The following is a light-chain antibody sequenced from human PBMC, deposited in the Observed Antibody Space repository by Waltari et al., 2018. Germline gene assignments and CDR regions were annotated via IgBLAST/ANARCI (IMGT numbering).Light chain of an antibody. CDR2: GAS. V-gene: IGKV3-20*01. J-gene: IGKJ2*01. CDR3: QQYGSSYT. Sequence: EIVLAQSPGTLSLSPGERATLSCRASQSVSSSYLAWYQQKPGQAPRLLICGASSRATGIPDRFSGSGSGTDFILTISRLEPEDFAVYYCQQYGSSYTFGQGTNLEIK. CDR1: QSVSSSY.